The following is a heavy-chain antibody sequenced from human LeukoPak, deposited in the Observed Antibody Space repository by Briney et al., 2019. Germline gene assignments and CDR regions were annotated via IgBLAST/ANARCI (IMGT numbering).Heavy chain of an antibody. CDR1: GGSFSGYY. Sequence: SETLSLTCAVYGGSFSGYYWSWIRQPPGKGLEWIGEINHSGGTNYNPSLKSRVTISVDTSKNQFSLKLSSVTAADTAVYYCARGVTTVTTSGSYYYMDVWGKGTTVTVSS. CDR2: INHSGGT. D-gene: IGHD4-17*01. CDR3: ARGVTTVTTSGSYYYMDV. V-gene: IGHV4-34*01. J-gene: IGHJ6*03.